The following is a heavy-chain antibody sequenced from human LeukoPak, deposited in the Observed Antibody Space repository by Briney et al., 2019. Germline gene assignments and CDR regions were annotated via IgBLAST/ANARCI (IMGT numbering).Heavy chain of an antibody. Sequence: ASVKVSCKDSGGTFSSYAISWVRQAPGQGLEWMGIINPSGGSTSYAQKFQGRVTMTRDTSTSTVYMELSSLRSEDTAVYYCARVGGYCSSTSCYTRPRFQHWGQGTLVTVSS. CDR2: INPSGGST. J-gene: IGHJ1*01. D-gene: IGHD2-2*02. CDR3: ARVGGYCSSTSCYTRPRFQH. CDR1: GGTFSSYA. V-gene: IGHV1-46*03.